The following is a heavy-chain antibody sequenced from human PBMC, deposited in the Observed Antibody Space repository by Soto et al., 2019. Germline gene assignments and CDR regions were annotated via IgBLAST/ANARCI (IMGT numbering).Heavy chain of an antibody. Sequence: VQLVESGGGLVKPGGSLRLSCAASGFTFSDSYMSWIRQSPGKGMEWLSYVNSLGTYTKYADSVRGRFTISRDNAQTSRYLEMTSLTVDDTAVYYCARNYGGASGVNDWGQGTQVTVSS. V-gene: IGHV3-11*05. CDR3: ARNYGGASGVND. CDR2: VNSLGTYT. J-gene: IGHJ4*02. CDR1: GFTFSDSY. D-gene: IGHD4-17*01.